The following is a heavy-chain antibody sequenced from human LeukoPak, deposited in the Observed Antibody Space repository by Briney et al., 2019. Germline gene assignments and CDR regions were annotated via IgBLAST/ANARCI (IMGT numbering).Heavy chain of an antibody. V-gene: IGHV3-23*01. CDR3: AKDSGGTYFHYYYYMDV. Sequence: GGSLRLSCAASGFIFSRYSMSWVRQAPGKGLEWVSAISGSGTTIYYADSVKGRFTISRDNSKNTIYLQINSLRAEDTAVYYCAKDSGGTYFHYYYYMDVWGKGTTVTVSS. CDR2: ISGSGTTI. D-gene: IGHD1-26*01. CDR1: GFIFSRYS. J-gene: IGHJ6*03.